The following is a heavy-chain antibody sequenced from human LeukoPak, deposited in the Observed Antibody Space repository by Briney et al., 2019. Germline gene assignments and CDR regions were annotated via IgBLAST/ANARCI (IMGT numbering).Heavy chain of an antibody. CDR3: ARGGYSSGWPTYFDY. D-gene: IGHD6-19*01. Sequence: SETLSLTCTVSGGSISSYYWSWIRQPPGKGLEWVGYIYYSGSTNYNPSLKSRVTISVDKSKSQFSLKLSSVTAADTAVFYCARGGYSSGWPTYFDYWGQGTLVTVSS. J-gene: IGHJ4*02. CDR2: IYYSGST. CDR1: GGSISSYY. V-gene: IGHV4-59*12.